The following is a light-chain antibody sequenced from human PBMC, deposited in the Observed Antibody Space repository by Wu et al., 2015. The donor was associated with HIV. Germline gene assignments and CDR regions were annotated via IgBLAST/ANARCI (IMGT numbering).Light chain of an antibody. J-gene: IGKJ4*01. CDR2: SAF. Sequence: EIVLTQSPDTLSLSPGQRATLSCRASQIVGNDYIIWYQHKRGQAPRLLIYSAFLRATNVSVNFSGSGSGTEFTLTIGSMQSEDFALYYCQQYNKWPFTFGGGTKVEI. CDR3: QQYNKWPFT. CDR1: QIVGND. V-gene: IGKV3-15*01.